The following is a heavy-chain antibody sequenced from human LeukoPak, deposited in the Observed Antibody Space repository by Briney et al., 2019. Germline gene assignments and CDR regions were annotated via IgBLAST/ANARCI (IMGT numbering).Heavy chain of an antibody. CDR3: ARDLGQYYDTSDSWFDP. V-gene: IGHV3-48*03. D-gene: IGHD3-22*01. Sequence: GGSLRLSCEASGFTFSNYEMQWVRQAPGKGLEWISYISSVGSTIYYADSVKGRFTISRDNAKNTLNLQMNSLRAEDTAVYYCARDLGQYYDTSDSWFDPWGQGTLVTVSS. J-gene: IGHJ5*02. CDR2: ISSVGSTI. CDR1: GFTFSNYE.